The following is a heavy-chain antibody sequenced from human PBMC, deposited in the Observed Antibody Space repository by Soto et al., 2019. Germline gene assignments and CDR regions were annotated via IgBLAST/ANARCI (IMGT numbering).Heavy chain of an antibody. J-gene: IGHJ4*02. CDR2: LHSGGTA. CDR1: GGSFSGYY. V-gene: IGHV4-59*05. Sequence: PSETLSLTCAVYGGSFSGYYWGWIRQSPGMGLEWMGSLHSGGTAYYSPSLKSRITISVDTPTNHFSLNLTSVTAADTAVYYCQLSGVLWAPPSYWGQGILVTVSS. D-gene: IGHD2-15*01. CDR3: QLSGVLWAPPSY.